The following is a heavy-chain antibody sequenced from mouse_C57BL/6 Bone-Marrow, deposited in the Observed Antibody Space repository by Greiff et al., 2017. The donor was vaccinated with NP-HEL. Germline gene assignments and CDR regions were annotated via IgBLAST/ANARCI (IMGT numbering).Heavy chain of an antibody. Sequence: QVQLQQSGAELVRPGSSVKLSCKASGYTFTSYWMHWVKQRPIQGLEWIGNIDPSDSETHYNQKFKDKATLTVDKSSSPAYMQLSSLTSEDSAVYYCARKSKDEVWFAYWDQATLVTVSA. J-gene: IGHJ3*01. V-gene: IGHV1-52*01. D-gene: IGHD1-3*01. CDR1: GYTFTSYW. CDR3: ARKSKDEVWFAY. CDR2: IDPSDSET.